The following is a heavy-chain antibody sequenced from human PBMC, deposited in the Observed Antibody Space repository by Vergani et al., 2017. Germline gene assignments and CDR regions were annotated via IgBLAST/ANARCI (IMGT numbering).Heavy chain of an antibody. CDR2: ISYDGSNK. CDR1: GFTFSSYG. V-gene: IGHV3-30*03. J-gene: IGHJ3*02. D-gene: IGHD7-27*01. Sequence: QVQLVESGGGVVQPGRSLRLSCAASGFTFSSYGMHWVRQAPGKGLEWVAVISYDGSNKYYADSVKGRFTISRDNSKNTLYLQMNSLRAEDTAVYYCARDQTGDYSDAFDIWGQGTMVTVSS. CDR3: ARDQTGDYSDAFDI.